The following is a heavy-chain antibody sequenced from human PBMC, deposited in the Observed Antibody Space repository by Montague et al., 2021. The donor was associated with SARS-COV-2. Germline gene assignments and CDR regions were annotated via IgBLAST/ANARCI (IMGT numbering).Heavy chain of an antibody. V-gene: IGHV4-39*07. Sequence: SETLSLTCTVSGGSISSSSYYWGWIRQPPGKGLEWIGSTYYTGSTYYNPSLKSRVTISVDTSKNQFSLKLSSVTAADTAVYYCARDTRIAMLVVVTRYGLDVWGQGTTVTVS. J-gene: IGHJ6*02. D-gene: IGHD3-22*01. CDR1: GGSISSSSYY. CDR3: ARDTRIAMLVVVTRYGLDV. CDR2: TYYTGST.